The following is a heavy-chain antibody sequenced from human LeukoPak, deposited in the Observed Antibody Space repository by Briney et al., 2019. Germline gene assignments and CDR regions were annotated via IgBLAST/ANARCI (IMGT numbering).Heavy chain of an antibody. CDR2: IVVDSGNT. CDR1: GLTFISSA. V-gene: IGHV1-58*01. Sequence: ASVKVSCKASGLTFISSAVQWVRQARGQGLEWIGWIVVDSGNTNYAQKFQERVTITRDTSTSTVYMELSGLRSEDTAVYYCAREGGFWSGYLWSDYYYYGMDVWGQGTTVTVSS. J-gene: IGHJ6*02. CDR3: AREGGFWSGYLWSDYYYYGMDV. D-gene: IGHD3-3*01.